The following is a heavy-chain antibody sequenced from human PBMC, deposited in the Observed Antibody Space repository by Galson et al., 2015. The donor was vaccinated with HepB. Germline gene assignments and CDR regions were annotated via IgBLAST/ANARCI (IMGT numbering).Heavy chain of an antibody. Sequence: QSGAEVKKPGESLRISCKGSGYSFTNYWISWVRQMPGKGLEWMGRIDPSDSYTNYSPSFQGHVTISADKSISTAYLQWSSLKASDTAMYYCARLERLCSSTICSVDYWGQGTLVTVSS. J-gene: IGHJ4*02. D-gene: IGHD2-2*01. V-gene: IGHV5-10-1*01. CDR2: IDPSDSYT. CDR1: GYSFTNYW. CDR3: ARLERLCSSTICSVDY.